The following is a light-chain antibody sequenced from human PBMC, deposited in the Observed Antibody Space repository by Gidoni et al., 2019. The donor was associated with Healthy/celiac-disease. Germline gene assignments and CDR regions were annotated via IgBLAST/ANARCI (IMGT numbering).Light chain of an antibody. V-gene: IGKV3-11*01. J-gene: IGKJ2*02. CDR3: QQRQQLGST. CDR2: DAS. CDR1: QSVSSY. Sequence: EIVFTQSPATLSLSPGERATLSCRASQSVSSYLAWYQQKPGQAPRLLIYDASNRATGIPARFSGSGSGTDFTLTISSLEPEDFAVYYCQQRQQLGSTFGQGTKLEIK.